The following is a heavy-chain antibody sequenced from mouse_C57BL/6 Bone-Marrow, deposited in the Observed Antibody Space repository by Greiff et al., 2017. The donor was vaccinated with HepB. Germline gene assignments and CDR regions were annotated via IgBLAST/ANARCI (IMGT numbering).Heavy chain of an antibody. V-gene: IGHV1-64*01. D-gene: IGHD1-1*02. Sequence: VQLQQPGAELVKPGASVKLSCKASGYTFTSYWMHWVKQRPGQGLEWIGMIHPNSGSTNYNEKFKSKATLTVDKSSSTAYMQLSSLTSEDSAVYYCARDGSYEYYFDYWGQGTTLTVSS. J-gene: IGHJ2*01. CDR1: GYTFTSYW. CDR2: IHPNSGST. CDR3: ARDGSYEYYFDY.